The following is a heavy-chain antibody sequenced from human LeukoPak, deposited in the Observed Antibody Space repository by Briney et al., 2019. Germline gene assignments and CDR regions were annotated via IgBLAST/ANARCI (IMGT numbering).Heavy chain of an antibody. Sequence: SETLSLTCAVSAYSISSNNWWAWIRQPPGKGLEWIGYIYYNGNTYYNPYNPSLTSRVTMSVDTSKNQFSLKLDSVTEIDTAMYYCARNQAVAANRGAFDIWGQGTMVTVSS. CDR1: AYSISSNNW. J-gene: IGHJ3*02. CDR2: IYYNGNT. D-gene: IGHD6-19*01. CDR3: ARNQAVAANRGAFDI. V-gene: IGHV4-28*01.